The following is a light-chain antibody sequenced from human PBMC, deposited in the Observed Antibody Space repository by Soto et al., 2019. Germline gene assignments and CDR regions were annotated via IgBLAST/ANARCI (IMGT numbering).Light chain of an antibody. J-gene: IGKJ3*01. CDR1: QTVGTK. Sequence: EIVLTQSPATLSVSPGERASLSCRASQTVGTKLAWYQQKPGQAPSLLIYGASTRASGIPARFSGSGSGTEFTLTITGLQSEDFAVYYCQQNNEWPPLTFGPGTKVETK. V-gene: IGKV3-15*01. CDR2: GAS. CDR3: QQNNEWPPLT.